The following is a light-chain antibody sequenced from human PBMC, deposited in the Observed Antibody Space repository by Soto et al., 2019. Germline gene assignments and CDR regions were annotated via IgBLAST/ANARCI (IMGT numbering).Light chain of an antibody. CDR1: QTVSSY. CDR3: QQRSNWPPVYS. J-gene: IGKJ2*01. CDR2: DTS. Sequence: EIVLTQSPGTLSLSPGERATLSCRASQTVSSYFAWYQQKPGQAPRLLIYDTSNRATGIPARFSGSGSGTDFTLTISSLEPEDFAVYYCQQRSNWPPVYSFGQGTKLEIK. V-gene: IGKV3-11*01.